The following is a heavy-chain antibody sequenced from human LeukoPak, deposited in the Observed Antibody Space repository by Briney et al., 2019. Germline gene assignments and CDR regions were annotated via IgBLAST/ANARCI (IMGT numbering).Heavy chain of an antibody. Sequence: GASVKVSCKASGYTFTSYGISWVRQAPGQGLEWMGWISAYNGNTNYAQKLQGRVTMTTDTSTSTAYMELRSLRSDDTAVCYCASWGYCSSTSCPYYYYGMDVWGQGTTVTVSS. D-gene: IGHD2-2*01. V-gene: IGHV1-18*01. J-gene: IGHJ6*02. CDR3: ASWGYCSSTSCPYYYYGMDV. CDR1: GYTFTSYG. CDR2: ISAYNGNT.